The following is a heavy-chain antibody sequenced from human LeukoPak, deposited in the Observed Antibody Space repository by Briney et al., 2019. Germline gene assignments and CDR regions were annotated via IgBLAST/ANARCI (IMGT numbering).Heavy chain of an antibody. CDR2: ISGSGGTT. Sequence: GGSLRLSCAASGFTFSSYAMSWVRQAPGKGLEWVSGISGSGGTTYYADSVKGRFTISRDNSKNTLYLQMNSLRAEDTAVYYCAKDEGATRPYYFDYWGQGTLVTVSS. D-gene: IGHD2-15*01. V-gene: IGHV3-23*01. CDR3: AKDEGATRPYYFDY. CDR1: GFTFSSYA. J-gene: IGHJ4*02.